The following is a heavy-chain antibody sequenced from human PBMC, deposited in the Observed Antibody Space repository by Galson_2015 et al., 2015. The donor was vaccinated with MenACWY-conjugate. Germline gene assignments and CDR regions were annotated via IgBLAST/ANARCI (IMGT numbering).Heavy chain of an antibody. CDR2: ISSSSIYI. D-gene: IGHD1-26*01. CDR3: TRRTGGSYDY. J-gene: IGHJ4*02. CDR1: GLSVSYSY. Sequence: SLRLSCAASGLSVSYSYMNWVRQAPGKGLEWVSSISSSSIYIYYTDSVKGRFTISRDNAKNSLYLQMNSLRVEDTAVYYCTRRTGGSYDYWGQGTLVTVSS. V-gene: IGHV3-21*01.